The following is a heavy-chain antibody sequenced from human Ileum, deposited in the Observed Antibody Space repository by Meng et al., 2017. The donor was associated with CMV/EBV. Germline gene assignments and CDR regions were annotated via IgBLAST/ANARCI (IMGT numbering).Heavy chain of an antibody. CDR2: IRSKADGGTT. Sequence: GESLKISCAASGFTFTSAWMSWVRQAPGKGLEWVGRIRSKADGGTTDDAAPVKGRFLISQDDSKNTLYLQMKSLKSEDTGVYYCTTGPQMLYPYYYLMDVWGQGTTVTVSS. CDR1: GFTFTSAW. V-gene: IGHV3-15*01. CDR3: TTGPQMLYPYYYLMDV. D-gene: IGHD2-2*02. J-gene: IGHJ6*02.